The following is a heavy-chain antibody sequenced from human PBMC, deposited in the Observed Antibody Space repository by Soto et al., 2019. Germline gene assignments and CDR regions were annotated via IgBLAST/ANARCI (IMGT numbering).Heavy chain of an antibody. V-gene: IGHV3-30-3*01. CDR2: ISYDGSNK. D-gene: IGHD1-1*01. CDR3: ARASSAGTTDFDY. J-gene: IGHJ4*02. CDR1: GFTFSSYA. Sequence: GGSLRLSCAASGFTFSSYAMHWVRQAPGKGLEWVAVISYDGSNKYYADSVKGRFTISRDNSKNTLYLQMNSLRAEDTAVYYCARASSAGTTDFDYWGQGTLVTVSS.